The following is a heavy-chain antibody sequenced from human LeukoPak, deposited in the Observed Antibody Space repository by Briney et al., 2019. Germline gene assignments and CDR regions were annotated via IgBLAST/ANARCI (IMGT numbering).Heavy chain of an antibody. D-gene: IGHD4-17*01. J-gene: IGHJ4*02. Sequence: PGGSLRLSCAASGFTFSDYYMSWIRQAPGKGLEWVSYISSSSSYTKYADSVKGRFTLSRDNAKKSLYLQMNSLRVEDTAVYYCARGYGDYVGFDYWDQGTLVTVSS. CDR1: GFTFSDYY. CDR2: ISSSSSYT. CDR3: ARGYGDYVGFDY. V-gene: IGHV3-11*06.